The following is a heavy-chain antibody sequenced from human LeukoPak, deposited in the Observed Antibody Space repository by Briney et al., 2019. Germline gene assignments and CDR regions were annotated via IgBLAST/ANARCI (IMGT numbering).Heavy chain of an antibody. J-gene: IGHJ4*02. CDR3: ARDRFDYSYYFDY. D-gene: IGHD3-16*01. V-gene: IGHV4-39*07. CDR2: IYYSGST. Sequence: SETLSLTCSVSGGSISSSTYYWGWIRQPPGKGLERIGSIYYSGSTYYNPSLKSRVTISVDTSKNQFSLKLSSVTAADTAVYYCARDRFDYSYYFDYWGQGNLVTVSS. CDR1: GGSISSSTYY.